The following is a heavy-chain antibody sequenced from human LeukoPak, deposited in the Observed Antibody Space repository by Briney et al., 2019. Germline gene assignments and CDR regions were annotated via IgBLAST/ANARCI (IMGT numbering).Heavy chain of an antibody. J-gene: IGHJ4*02. CDR1: GYTFTSYD. D-gene: IGHD1-26*01. CDR3: ARGRMGATGYFDY. V-gene: IGHV1-8*03. CDR2: MNPNSGNT. Sequence: ASVKVSCKASGYTFTSYDINWVRQATGQGLEWMGWMNPNSGNTGYAQKFQGRVNITRNTSISTAYMELSSLRSEDTAVYYCARGRMGATGYFDYWGQGTLVTVSS.